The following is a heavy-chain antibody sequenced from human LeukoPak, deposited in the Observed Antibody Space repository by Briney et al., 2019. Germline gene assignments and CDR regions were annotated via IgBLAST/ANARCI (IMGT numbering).Heavy chain of an antibody. J-gene: IGHJ4*02. CDR2: IESEIDGGTT. Sequence: GGSLRLSCAASGFAFSRAWMSWVRQAPGKGLEWVGRIESEIDGGTTDYAAPVKGRFTFSRDDSKDTLFLQMNSLKSDDTAFYYCTTGMGDYWGQGTLVTVSS. D-gene: IGHD1-14*01. CDR1: GFAFSRAW. CDR3: TTGMGDY. V-gene: IGHV3-15*04.